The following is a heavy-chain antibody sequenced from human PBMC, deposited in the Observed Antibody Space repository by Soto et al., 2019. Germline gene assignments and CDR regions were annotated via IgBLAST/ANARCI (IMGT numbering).Heavy chain of an antibody. CDR1: SGSISSSNW. J-gene: IGHJ6*03. CDR3: ARGVGGIVVVPAAMPVFYYMDV. V-gene: IGHV4-4*02. CDR2: IYHSGST. D-gene: IGHD2-2*01. Sequence: QVQLQESGPGLMKPSGTLSLTCAVSSGSISSSNWWSWVRQPPGKGLEWIGEIYHSGSTNYNPSLKSRVTISVDKSKNQFSLKLSSVTAADTAVYYCARGVGGIVVVPAAMPVFYYMDVWGKGTTVTVSS.